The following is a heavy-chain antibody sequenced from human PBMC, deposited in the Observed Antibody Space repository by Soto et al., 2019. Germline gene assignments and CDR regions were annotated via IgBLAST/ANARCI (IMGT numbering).Heavy chain of an antibody. CDR2: ISGSGGST. CDR1: GFTFSSYA. D-gene: IGHD2-2*01. J-gene: IGHJ3*02. V-gene: IGHV3-23*01. Sequence: GGSLRLSCAASGFTFSSYAMSWVRQAPGKGLEWVSAISGSGGSTYYADSVKGRFTISRDNSKNTLYLQMNSLRAEDTAVYYCAKGSGGYCSSTSCYAPDAFDIWGQGTMVTVSS. CDR3: AKGSGGYCSSTSCYAPDAFDI.